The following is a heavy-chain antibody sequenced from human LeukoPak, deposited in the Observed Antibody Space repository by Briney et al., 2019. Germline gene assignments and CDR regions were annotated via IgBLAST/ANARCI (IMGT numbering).Heavy chain of an antibody. Sequence: PSETLSLTCTVSGGSISSSSYYWGWIRQPPGKGLEWIGSIYYSGSTYYNPSLKSRVTISVDTSKNQFSLKLSSVTAADTAVYYCARHLRAARSFYLYYFDYWGQGTLVTVSS. CDR2: IYYSGST. J-gene: IGHJ4*02. D-gene: IGHD6-13*01. CDR3: ARHLRAARSFYLYYFDY. CDR1: GGSISSSSYY. V-gene: IGHV4-39*01.